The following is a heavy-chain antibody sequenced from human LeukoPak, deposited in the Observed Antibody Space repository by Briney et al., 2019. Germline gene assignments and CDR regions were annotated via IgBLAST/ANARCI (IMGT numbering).Heavy chain of an antibody. V-gene: IGHV3-23*01. D-gene: IGHD3-22*01. CDR1: GFTFSSYA. Sequence: GGSLRLSCAASGFTFSSYAMSWVRQAPGKGLEWVSAISGSDGSTYSADSVKGRFTISRDNSKNTLYLQMNSLRAEDTAVYYCAREILRLYYDSSGYSGDAFDIWGQGTMVTVSS. CDR2: ISGSDGST. J-gene: IGHJ3*02. CDR3: AREILRLYYDSSGYSGDAFDI.